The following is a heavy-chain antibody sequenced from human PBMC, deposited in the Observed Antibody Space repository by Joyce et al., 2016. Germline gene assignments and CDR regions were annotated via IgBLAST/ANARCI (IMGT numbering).Heavy chain of an antibody. CDR3: ARSEARGSGWFILAY. V-gene: IGHV3-30*03. Sequence: QVQLVESGGGVVQPGRSLRLSCAASGFAFNGYGMHWVRQAQGKGLEWVAIISHDGINKYYAGSVKGRFTIARDNSKNTLYLQMNSLRTEDTALYYCARSEARGSGWFILAYWGQGTLVTVSS. CDR1: GFAFNGYG. CDR2: ISHDGINK. J-gene: IGHJ4*02. D-gene: IGHD6-19*01.